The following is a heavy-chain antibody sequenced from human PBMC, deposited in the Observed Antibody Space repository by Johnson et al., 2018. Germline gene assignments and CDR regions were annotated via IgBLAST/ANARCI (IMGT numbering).Heavy chain of an antibody. J-gene: IGHJ3*02. CDR2: ISSNGGST. CDR3: ARSALDDAFDI. D-gene: IGHD3-3*01. V-gene: IGHV3-64*02. CDR1: GFTFSSYA. Sequence: EVQLVESGEGLVQPGGSXRLSCAASGFTFSSYAMHWVRQAPGKGLEYVSAISSNGGSTYYADSVKGRFTISRDNSKNTLYLQMGSLRAEDMAVYYCARSALDDAFDIWGQGTMVTVSS.